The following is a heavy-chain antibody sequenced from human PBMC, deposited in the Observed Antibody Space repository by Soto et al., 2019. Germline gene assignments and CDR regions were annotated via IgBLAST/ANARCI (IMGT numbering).Heavy chain of an antibody. D-gene: IGHD2-2*01. J-gene: IGHJ6*02. CDR1: GFTFSSYG. CDR3: AKDMGPATAMDYYYGMDV. CDR2: ISYDGSNK. Sequence: GGSLRLSCAASGFTFSSYGMHWVHQAPGKGLEWVAVISYDGSNKYYADSVKGRFTISRDNSKNTLYLQMNSLRAEDTAVYYCAKDMGPATAMDYYYGMDVWGQGTTVTVSS. V-gene: IGHV3-30*18.